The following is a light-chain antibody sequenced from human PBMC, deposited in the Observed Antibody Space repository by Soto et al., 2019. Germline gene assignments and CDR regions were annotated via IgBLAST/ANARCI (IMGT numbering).Light chain of an antibody. V-gene: IGLV2-8*01. CDR1: SSDVGGYDY. J-gene: IGLJ3*02. CDR2: EVT. Sequence: QSVLTQPPSASGSPGQSVTISCTGTSSDVGGYDYVSWYQQHPGKAPKLMIYEVTKRPSGVPDRFSGSKSGNTASLTVSGLQAEDEADYYCNSYASSDSWVFGGGTKVTVL. CDR3: NSYASSDSWV.